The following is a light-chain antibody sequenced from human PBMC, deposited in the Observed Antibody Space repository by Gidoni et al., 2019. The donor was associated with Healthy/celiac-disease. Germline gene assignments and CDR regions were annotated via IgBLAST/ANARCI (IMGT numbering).Light chain of an antibody. J-gene: IGKJ1*01. CDR2: DAS. Sequence: ETLMTQSPATLSLSPGERATLSCRASQSVSSSLAWYQQKPGQAPRLLIYDASNRATGIPARFSGSGSGTDFTLTISSLEPEDFAVYYCQQRSNWPRTFGQGTKVEIK. CDR3: QQRSNWPRT. V-gene: IGKV3-11*01. CDR1: QSVSSS.